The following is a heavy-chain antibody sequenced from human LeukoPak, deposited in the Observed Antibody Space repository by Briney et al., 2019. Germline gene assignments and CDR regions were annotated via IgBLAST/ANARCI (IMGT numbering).Heavy chain of an antibody. D-gene: IGHD3-9*01. Sequence: LPGGSLRLSCAASGFTFSNNWMSWVRQVPGKGLEWVANIKPGGSDKYYVESVKGRFTISRDNAKNSLYLQMNSLRAEDAAVYYCAKHLGPETYYDILTGYYPIDYWGQGTLVTVSS. J-gene: IGHJ4*02. V-gene: IGHV3-7*01. CDR3: AKHLGPETYYDILTGYYPIDY. CDR1: GFTFSNNW. CDR2: IKPGGSDK.